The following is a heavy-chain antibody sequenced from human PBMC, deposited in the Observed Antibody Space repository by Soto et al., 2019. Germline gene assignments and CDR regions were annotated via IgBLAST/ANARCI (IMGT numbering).Heavy chain of an antibody. D-gene: IGHD5-12*01. J-gene: IGHJ4*02. CDR2: IYHSGST. Sequence: TSETRSLTCAVSGGSISSGGYSWSWVRQPPGKGLEWIGYIYHSGSTYYNPSLKSRVTISVDRSKNQFSLKLSSVTAADTAVYYCAGGPGVARNYWAQGTQVTVSS. CDR3: AGGPGVARNY. CDR1: GGSISSGGYS. V-gene: IGHV4-30-2*01.